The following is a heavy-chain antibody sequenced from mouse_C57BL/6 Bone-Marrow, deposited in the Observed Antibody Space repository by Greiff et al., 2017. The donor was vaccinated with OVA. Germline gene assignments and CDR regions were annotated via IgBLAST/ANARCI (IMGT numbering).Heavy chain of an antibody. CDR1: GFTFTDYY. V-gene: IGHV7-3*01. J-gene: IGHJ2*01. CDR3: ARYRDGNYHVYFDY. D-gene: IGHD2-1*01. CDR2: IRNKANGYTT. Sequence: EVKLMESGGGLVQPGGSLSLSCAASGFTFTDYYMSWVRQPPGKALEWLGFIRNKANGYTTEYSASVKGRFTISRDNSQSILYLQMNALRAEDSATYYGARYRDGNYHVYFDYWGQGTTLTVSS.